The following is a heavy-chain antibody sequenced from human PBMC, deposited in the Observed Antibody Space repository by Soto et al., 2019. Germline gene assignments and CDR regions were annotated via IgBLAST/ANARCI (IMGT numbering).Heavy chain of an antibody. J-gene: IGHJ3*02. CDR3: AKDHTSTMILVALPTDAFDI. V-gene: IGHV3-23*01. D-gene: IGHD3-22*01. Sequence: VGSLRLSCASSVCTFSSYAMSCVRHSPGKWLEWVSAISGSGGSTYYADSVKGRFTISRDNSKNTLYPQMNSLRAEDTAVYYCAKDHTSTMILVALPTDAFDILGQRTLVTVSS. CDR1: VCTFSSYA. CDR2: ISGSGGST.